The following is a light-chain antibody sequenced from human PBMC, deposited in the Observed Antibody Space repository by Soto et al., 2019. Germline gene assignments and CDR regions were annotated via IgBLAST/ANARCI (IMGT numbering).Light chain of an antibody. CDR3: QQFYNYPRS. CDR2: DAS. CDR1: QDIGTN. Sequence: ALRTSQSPSSFSASTGNRVSITCWATQDIGTNLAWYQQIPGKAPTLLCYDASTLQTGVPTLFSGSGSRTDFTLTISYLQSEDFGTYYCQQFYNYPRSFGQGTKGDSK. J-gene: IGKJ1*01. V-gene: IGKV1-8*01.